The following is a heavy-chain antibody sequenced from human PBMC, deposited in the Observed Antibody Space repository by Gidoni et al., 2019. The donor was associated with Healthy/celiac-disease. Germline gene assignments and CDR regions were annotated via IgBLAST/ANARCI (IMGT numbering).Heavy chain of an antibody. CDR3: AHRGFTIVGVATFDY. J-gene: IGHJ4*02. CDR1: GFSLSTSGLG. V-gene: IGHV2-5*02. Sequence: TLKASGSTLVKPTQPPTLTCTFSGFSLSTSGLGVGWIRQPPGKALEWLALIYWDDDKRYSPSLKSRITITKDTSKNQVVLTMTNMDPVDTATYYCAHRGFTIVGVATFDYWGQGTLVTVSS. D-gene: IGHD3-3*01. CDR2: IYWDDDK.